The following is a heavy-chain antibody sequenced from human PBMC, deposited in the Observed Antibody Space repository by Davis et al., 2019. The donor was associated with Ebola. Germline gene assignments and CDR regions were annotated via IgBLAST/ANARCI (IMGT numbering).Heavy chain of an antibody. V-gene: IGHV1-69*13. CDR3: AARYSSSHNWFDP. CDR1: GGTFSSYA. CDR2: IIPIFGTA. D-gene: IGHD6-6*01. J-gene: IGHJ5*02. Sequence: SVKVSCKASGGTFSSYAISWVRQAPGQGLEWMGGIIPIFGTANYAQKFQGRVTITADESTSTAYMELSSLRSEDTAVYYCAARYSSSHNWFDPWGQGTLVTVSS.